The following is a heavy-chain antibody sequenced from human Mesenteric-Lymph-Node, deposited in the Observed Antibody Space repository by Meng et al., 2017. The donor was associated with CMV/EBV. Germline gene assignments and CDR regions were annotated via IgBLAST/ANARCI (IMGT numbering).Heavy chain of an antibody. J-gene: IGHJ4*02. CDR1: GLIFSSCW. V-gene: IGHV3-74*01. D-gene: IGHD3-16*01. CDR3: AAGGGRTFDY. Sequence: LSWAASGLIFSSCWVHSIRQARGRGRVWVSRVDSDGSNTIYADAVKGRSTITRENAKNTLYLQMNRLRAEDTAVYYCAAGGGRTFDYWGQGALVTVSS. CDR2: VDSDGSNT.